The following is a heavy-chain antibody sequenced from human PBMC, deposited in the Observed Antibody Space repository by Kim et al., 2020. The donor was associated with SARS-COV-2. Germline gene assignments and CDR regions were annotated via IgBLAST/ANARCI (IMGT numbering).Heavy chain of an antibody. CDR3: ARGFIAAAGTLWFDP. D-gene: IGHD6-13*01. V-gene: IGHV4-30-2*04. J-gene: IGHJ5*02. Sequence: SLKSRVTVSVDTSKNQFSLRRSSVTAADTAVYSCARGFIAAAGTLWFDPWGQGTLVTVSS.